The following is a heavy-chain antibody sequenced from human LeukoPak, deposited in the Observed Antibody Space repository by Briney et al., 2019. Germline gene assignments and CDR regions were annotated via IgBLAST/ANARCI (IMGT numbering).Heavy chain of an antibody. J-gene: IGHJ4*02. Sequence: GGSLRLSCAASGFTFGDFAMTWVRQAPGKGLEWVSSVSGSGSSTYYADSVKGRLTISRDDYKNTLYLQMNTLRAEDTAIYFCAKDQGYYGSGTYVDYWGQGTLVIVSS. D-gene: IGHD3-10*01. CDR3: AKDQGYYGSGTYVDY. CDR1: GFTFGDFA. CDR2: VSGSGSST. V-gene: IGHV3-23*01.